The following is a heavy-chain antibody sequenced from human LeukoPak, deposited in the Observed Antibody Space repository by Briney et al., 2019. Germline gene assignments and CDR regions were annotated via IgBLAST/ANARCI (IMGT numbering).Heavy chain of an antibody. CDR2: NSGSGGST. D-gene: IGHD5-12*01. CDR1: GFTFNSYA. Sequence: GGSLRLSCAASGFTFNSYAMSWVRQAPGKWLEWVSDNSGSGGSTYYADSVKGRFTISRDSSKNTLYLQMKSLRAEDTAVYYCAKGGGYEAQYYYYYLDVWGKGTTVTISS. CDR3: AKGGGYEAQYYYYYLDV. J-gene: IGHJ6*03. V-gene: IGHV3-23*01.